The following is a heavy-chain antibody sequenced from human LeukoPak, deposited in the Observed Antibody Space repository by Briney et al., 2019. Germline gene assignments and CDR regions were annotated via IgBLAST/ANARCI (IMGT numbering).Heavy chain of an antibody. J-gene: IGHJ4*02. CDR2: INPNSGGT. CDR3: ARDRGDQYATSRGYSGYDWAHYYFDY. V-gene: IGHV1-2*02. D-gene: IGHD5-12*01. Sequence: ASVKVSCKASGYSFTNYDINWVRQATGQGLEWMGWINPNSGGTNYAQKFQGRVTMTRDTSIGTAYMELSRLRSDDTAVYYCARDRGDQYATSRGYSGYDWAHYYFDYWGQGILVTVSS. CDR1: GYSFTNYD.